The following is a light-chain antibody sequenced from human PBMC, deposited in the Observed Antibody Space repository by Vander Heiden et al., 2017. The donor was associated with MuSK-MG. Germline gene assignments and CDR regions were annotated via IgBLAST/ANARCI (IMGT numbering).Light chain of an antibody. CDR3: QQYNNWPLT. J-gene: IGKJ4*01. CDR1: QRVSSN. V-gene: IGKV3-15*01. CDR2: GAS. Sequence: EMVMTQSPATLSVSPGESATLSCSASQRVSSNLAWYQQKPGQAPRLLIYGASTRATGIPARFSGSGSGTEFTLTISSLQSEDFAVYYCQQYNNWPLTFGGGTKVEIK.